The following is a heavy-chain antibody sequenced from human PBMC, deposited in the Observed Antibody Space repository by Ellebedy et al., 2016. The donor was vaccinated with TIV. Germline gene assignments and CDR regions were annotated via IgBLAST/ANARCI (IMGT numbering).Heavy chain of an antibody. CDR3: ARKVPATTTVHPNWYFDL. D-gene: IGHD4-17*01. Sequence: PGGSLRLSCAASGFTFSSYTLNWVRQAPGKGLEWVSSISGTSNYIYYADSVKGRFTIDRDNAKNSMYLNMNSLRAEETAVYYCARKVPATTTVHPNWYFDLWGRGTLVTGAS. CDR1: GFTFSSYT. CDR2: ISGTSNYI. V-gene: IGHV3-21*01. J-gene: IGHJ2*01.